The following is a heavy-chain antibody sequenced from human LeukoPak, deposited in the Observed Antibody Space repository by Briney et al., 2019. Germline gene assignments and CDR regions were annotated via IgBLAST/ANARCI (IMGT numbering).Heavy chain of an antibody. Sequence: SETLSLTCGVYGGPFSDHYWSWIRQTPGKGLEWIGEINHSGSTNYNPSLKSRVTISVDTSKNQLSLKLSSVTAADTAVYYCARVTADAFDIWGQGTMVTVSS. J-gene: IGHJ3*02. CDR1: GGPFSDHY. CDR3: ARVTADAFDI. V-gene: IGHV4-34*01. CDR2: INHSGST.